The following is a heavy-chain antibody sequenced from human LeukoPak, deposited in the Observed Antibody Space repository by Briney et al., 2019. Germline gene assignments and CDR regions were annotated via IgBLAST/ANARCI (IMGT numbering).Heavy chain of an antibody. V-gene: IGHV4-34*01. J-gene: IGHJ4*02. CDR1: GGSFSGYY. Sequence: SETLSLTCAVYGGSFSGYYWSWLRQPPGKGLEWIGEINHSGSTYYNPSLKSRVTISVDRSKNQFSLKLSSVTAADTAVYYCAREKSGYFDYWGQGTLVTVSS. D-gene: IGHD3-3*01. CDR3: AREKSGYFDY. CDR2: INHSGST.